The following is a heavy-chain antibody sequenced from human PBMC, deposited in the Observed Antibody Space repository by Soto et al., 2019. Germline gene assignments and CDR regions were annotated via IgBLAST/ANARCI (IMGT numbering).Heavy chain of an antibody. CDR1: GDSITTSGYY. CDR3: VRHATDHTAYYYSAMDV. Sequence: NPSETLSLTCNVSGDSITTSGYYWDWIRQPPGKGLEWIGSIYSSGRSYYNPSLSSRVTIPLDTAKNQIYLKVNSVTAADTAAHYCVRHATDHTAYYYSAMDVWGQGTTVTVSS. V-gene: IGHV4-39*01. J-gene: IGHJ6*02. CDR2: IYSSGRS. D-gene: IGHD2-21*02.